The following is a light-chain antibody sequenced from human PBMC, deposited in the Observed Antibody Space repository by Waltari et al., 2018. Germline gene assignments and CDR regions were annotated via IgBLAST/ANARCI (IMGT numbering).Light chain of an antibody. V-gene: IGLV1-51*01. J-gene: IGLJ3*02. CDR2: DNN. CDR1: SSDIGNNY. CDR3: VTWDGSLSAL. Sequence: QSVLTQPPSVSAAPGQKVTISCSGSSSDIGNNYVSWYQQLPGTAPKLLIYDNNKRPSGIPDRFSGSQSCTSATLGITGRQTGDEADYYCVTWDGSLSALFGGGTKLTVL.